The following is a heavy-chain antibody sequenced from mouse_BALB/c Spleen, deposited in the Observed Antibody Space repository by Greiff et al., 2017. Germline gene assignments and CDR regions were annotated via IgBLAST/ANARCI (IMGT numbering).Heavy chain of an antibody. V-gene: IGHV2-6-7*01. J-gene: IGHJ4*01. Sequence: VQLKESGPGLVAPSQSLSITCTVSGFSFTGSGVHWVRQPPGKGLEWLGMIWGDGSTDYNSALKSRLSISKDNSKSQVFLKMNSLQTDDTAMYYCARNPPTMITTGYYAMDDWGQGTSVTGAS. CDR3: ARNPPTMITTGYYAMDD. CDR1: GFSFTGSG. D-gene: IGHD2-4*01. CDR2: IWGDGST.